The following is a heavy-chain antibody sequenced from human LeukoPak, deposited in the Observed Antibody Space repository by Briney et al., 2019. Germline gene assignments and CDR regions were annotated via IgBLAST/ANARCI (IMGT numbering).Heavy chain of an antibody. CDR1: GVSVSSGSYY. Sequence: KPSETLSLTCTVSGVSVSSGSYYWSWIRQPPGKGLEWIGYIYYSGSTNYNPSLKSRVTISVDTSKNQFSLKLSSVTAADTAVYYCAVGVGGDDWKYYFDYWGQGTLVTVSS. D-gene: IGHD1-1*01. J-gene: IGHJ4*02. CDR3: AVGVGGDDWKYYFDY. V-gene: IGHV4-61*01. CDR2: IYYSGST.